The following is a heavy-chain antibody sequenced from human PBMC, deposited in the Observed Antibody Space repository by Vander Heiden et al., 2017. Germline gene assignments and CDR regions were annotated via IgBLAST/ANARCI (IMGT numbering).Heavy chain of an antibody. Sequence: QVQLVQSGAEVKKPGASVKVSCKASGYTFTSYGISGVRQAPGQGLEWMGWISAYNGNTNDAQKLQGRVTMTTDTSTSTAYMELRSLRSDDTAVYYCAREWSLRYAGWGPHGYWGQGTLVTVSS. CDR2: ISAYNGNT. V-gene: IGHV1-18*01. D-gene: IGHD3-16*01. J-gene: IGHJ4*02. CDR1: GYTFTSYG. CDR3: AREWSLRYAGWGPHGY.